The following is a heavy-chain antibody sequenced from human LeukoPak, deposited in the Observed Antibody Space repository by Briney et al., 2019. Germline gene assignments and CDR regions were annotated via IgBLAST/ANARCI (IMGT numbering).Heavy chain of an antibody. J-gene: IGHJ5*02. CDR2: IYYSGST. D-gene: IGHD2-15*01. Sequence: PSETLSLTCTVSGGSISSYYWSWIRQAPGKGLEWIGSIYYSGSTYYNPSLKSRVAISVDTSKNQFSLNLRSVTAADTAVYYCARAFLGYYPFDPWGQGTLVTVSS. CDR3: ARAFLGYYPFDP. V-gene: IGHV4-39*07. CDR1: GGSISSYY.